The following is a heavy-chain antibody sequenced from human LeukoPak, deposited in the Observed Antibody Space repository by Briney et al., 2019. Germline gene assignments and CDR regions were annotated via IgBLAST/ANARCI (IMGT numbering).Heavy chain of an antibody. CDR2: IYPGDSDT. CDR3: ARQGGDPYDSGAFDI. V-gene: IGHV5-51*01. J-gene: IGHJ3*02. Sequence: GESLKISCKGSGYSFTSYWIGWVRQMPGKGLEWMGIIYPGDSDTRYSPSFQGQVTISADKSISTAYLQWSSLKASDTAMYYCARQGGDPYDSGAFDIWGQGTMVTVSS. D-gene: IGHD5-12*01. CDR1: GYSFTSYW.